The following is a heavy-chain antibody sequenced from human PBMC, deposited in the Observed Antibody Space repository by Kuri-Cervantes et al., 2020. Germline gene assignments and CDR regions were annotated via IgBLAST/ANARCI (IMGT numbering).Heavy chain of an antibody. V-gene: IGHV1-24*01. CDR1: GYTLPELS. CDR2: FDPEDGET. CDR3: ARDGNPRGYCTGGVCKKAYYYYMDV. D-gene: IGHD2-8*02. Sequence: ASVKVTCKVSGYTLPELSMHWVRQAPGKGLEWMGGFDPEDGETIYAQKFQGRVTMTRDTSTSTVYMELSSLRSEDTAVYYCARDGNPRGYCTGGVCKKAYYYYMDVWGKGTTVTVSS. J-gene: IGHJ6*03.